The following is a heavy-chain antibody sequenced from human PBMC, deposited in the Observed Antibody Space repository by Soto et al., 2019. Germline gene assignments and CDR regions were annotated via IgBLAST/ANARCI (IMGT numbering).Heavy chain of an antibody. CDR3: VVAAEIYYYQGMDV. D-gene: IGHD2-2*01. J-gene: IGHJ6*02. V-gene: IGHV4-59*12. CDR2: IYYTGTT. Sequence: SETLSLTCTVSGSPISSYYWSWFRQSPGQGLEWVGYIYYTGTTTYSPSLKSRLTISVDASKSQLSLNLRSVTAADTAVYYCVVAAEIYYYQGMDVWGQGTTVTVSS. CDR1: GSPISSYY.